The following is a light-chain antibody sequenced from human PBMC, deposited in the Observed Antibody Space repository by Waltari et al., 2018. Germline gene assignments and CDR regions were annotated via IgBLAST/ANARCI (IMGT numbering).Light chain of an antibody. J-gene: IGLJ2*01. CDR1: SNDVGGYNS. CDR3: SSQSSNDFVL. V-gene: IGLV2-14*01. Sequence: QSALTQPTSVSGSPGQSVTIFCAGTSNDVGGYNSVSWYHEHPGQAPRVIIYDVSDRPSGVSTLLSGSKSDNTASLTISGLQADDEADYYCSSQSSNDFVLFGGGTKLTVL. CDR2: DVS.